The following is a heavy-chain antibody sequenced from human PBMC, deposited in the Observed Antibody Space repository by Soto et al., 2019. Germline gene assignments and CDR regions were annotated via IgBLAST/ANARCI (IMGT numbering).Heavy chain of an antibody. V-gene: IGHV3-23*01. CDR3: AKDIAVAGQTFDY. Sequence: SVKVSCKASGYTFTGNYMFWVRQAPGQGLEWVSAISGSGGSTYYADSVKGRFTISRDNSKNTLYLQMNSLRAEDTAVYYCAKDIAVAGQTFDYWGQGTLVTGSS. J-gene: IGHJ4*02. D-gene: IGHD6-19*01. CDR2: ISGSGGST. CDR1: GYTFTGNY.